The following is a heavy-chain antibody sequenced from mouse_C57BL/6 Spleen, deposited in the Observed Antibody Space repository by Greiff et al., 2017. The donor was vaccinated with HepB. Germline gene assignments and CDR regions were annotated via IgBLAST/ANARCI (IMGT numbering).Heavy chain of an antibody. CDR1: GYSFTDYN. Sequence: EVQLVESGPELVKPGASVKISCKASGYSFTDYNMNWVKQSNGKSLEWIGVINPNYGTTSYNQKFKGKATLTVDQSSSTAYMQLNSLTSEDSAVYDCARGRRTVGGDYAMDYWGQGTTVTVSS. CDR3: ARGRRTVGGDYAMDY. D-gene: IGHD1-1*01. V-gene: IGHV1-39*01. CDR2: INPNYGTT. J-gene: IGHJ4*01.